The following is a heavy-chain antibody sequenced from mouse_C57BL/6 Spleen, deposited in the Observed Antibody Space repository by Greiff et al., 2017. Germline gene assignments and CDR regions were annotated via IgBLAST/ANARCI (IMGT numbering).Heavy chain of an antibody. CDR2: IDPSDSYT. V-gene: IGHV1-59*01. CDR3: ARGATAVAMRDYAMEY. Sequence: QVQLQQPGAELVRPGTSVKLSCKASGYTFTSYWMHWVKQRPGQGLEWIGVIDPSDSYTNYNQKFKGKATLTVDTSSSTAYMQLSSLPSEDSAVYYSARGATAVAMRDYAMEYWGQGTSVTVSS. D-gene: IGHD1-1*01. J-gene: IGHJ4*01. CDR1: GYTFTSYW.